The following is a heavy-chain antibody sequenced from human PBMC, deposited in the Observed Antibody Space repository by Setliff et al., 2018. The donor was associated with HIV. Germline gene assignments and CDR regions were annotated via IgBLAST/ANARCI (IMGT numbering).Heavy chain of an antibody. CDR2: VNPNSGDA. CDR1: GYTFTGHY. Sequence: ASVKVSCKASGYTFTGHYLHWVRQAPGQGLEWLGWVNPNSGDAIYAQNFQGRVTMTRDTSINAAYMELRGLRSDATAVYYCARSAGLSPSGKYYYYYGMDIWGKGTTVTVSS. V-gene: IGHV1-2*02. D-gene: IGHD3-10*01. J-gene: IGHJ6*04. CDR3: ARSAGLSPSGKYYYYYGMDI.